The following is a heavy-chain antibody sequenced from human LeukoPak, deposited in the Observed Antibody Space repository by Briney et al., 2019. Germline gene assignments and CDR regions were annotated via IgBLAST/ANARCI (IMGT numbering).Heavy chain of an antibody. Sequence: GESLKISCRGSGYSFNSFWIGWVRQMPGKGLEWMGIIYPGDSDTRYSPSFQGQVAISADKSISTAYLQWSSLKASDSAMYYCARLRTYGDYALNYWGQGTLVTVSS. V-gene: IGHV5-51*01. CDR1: GYSFNSFW. J-gene: IGHJ4*02. D-gene: IGHD4-17*01. CDR2: IYPGDSDT. CDR3: ARLRTYGDYALNY.